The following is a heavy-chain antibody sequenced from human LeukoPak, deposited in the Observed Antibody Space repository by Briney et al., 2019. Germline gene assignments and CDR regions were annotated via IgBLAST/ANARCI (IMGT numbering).Heavy chain of an antibody. J-gene: IGHJ4*02. D-gene: IGHD4-11*01. V-gene: IGHV1-2*02. Sequence: GASVKVSCKASGYTFTGYYMHWVRQAPGQGLEWMVWINPNSGGTNYAQKFQGRVTMTRDTSISTAYMELSRLRSDDTAVYYCARDDYSNYVTYDYWGQGTLVTVSS. CDR2: INPNSGGT. CDR3: ARDDYSNYVTYDY. CDR1: GYTFTGYY.